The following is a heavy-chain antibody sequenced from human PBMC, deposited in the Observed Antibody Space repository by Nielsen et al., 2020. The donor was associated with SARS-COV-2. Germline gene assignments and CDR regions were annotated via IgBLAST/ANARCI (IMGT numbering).Heavy chain of an antibody. J-gene: IGHJ4*02. D-gene: IGHD4-17*01. CDR1: GFTFSSSN. Sequence: GESLKISCAASGFTFSSSNMDWVRQAPGKGLGWVSSITTTGSYIYYADSLKGRFTISRDNAKNSLYLQMNSLRAEDTAVYYCAKEDRLRFFDSWGQGTLVTVSS. CDR2: ITTTGSYI. CDR3: AKEDRLRFFDS. V-gene: IGHV3-21*01.